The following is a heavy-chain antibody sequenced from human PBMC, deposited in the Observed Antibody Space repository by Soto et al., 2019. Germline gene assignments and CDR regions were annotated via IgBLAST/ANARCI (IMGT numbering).Heavy chain of an antibody. Sequence: SETLSLTCTFSGGSISSYYWSLIRQPPGKGLEWIGYIYYSGSTNYNPSLKSRVTISVDTSKNQFSLKLSSVTAADTAVYYCARVRGDYLDYWGQGTLVTVSS. CDR2: IYYSGST. V-gene: IGHV4-59*01. J-gene: IGHJ4*02. CDR1: GGSISSYY. CDR3: ARVRGDYLDY.